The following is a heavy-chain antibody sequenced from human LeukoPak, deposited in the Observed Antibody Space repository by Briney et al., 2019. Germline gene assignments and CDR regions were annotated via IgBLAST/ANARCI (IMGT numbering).Heavy chain of an antibody. V-gene: IGHV3-9*01. Sequence: GRSLRLSCAASGFTFDDYAMHWVRQAPGKGLEWVSGISWNSGSIGYADSVKGRFTISRDNAKSSLYLQMNSLRAEDTALYYCAKDVSPVRFLEWEGAFDIWGQGTMVTVSS. CDR3: AKDVSPVRFLEWEGAFDI. D-gene: IGHD3-3*01. CDR1: GFTFDDYA. J-gene: IGHJ3*02. CDR2: ISWNSGSI.